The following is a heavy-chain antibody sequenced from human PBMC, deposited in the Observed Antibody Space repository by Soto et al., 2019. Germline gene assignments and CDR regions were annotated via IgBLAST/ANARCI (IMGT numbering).Heavy chain of an antibody. CDR3: ARGGRRGQWLVPDWFDP. CDR2: IIPIFGTA. CDR1: GGTFISYA. V-gene: IGHV1-69*06. J-gene: IGHJ5*02. Sequence: SVEVSFKASGGTFISYAISWVRQAPGQGLEWMGGIIPIFGTANYAQKFQGRVTITADKSTSTAYMELSSLRSEDTAVYYCARGGRRGQWLVPDWFDPWGQGTLVTVSS. D-gene: IGHD6-19*01.